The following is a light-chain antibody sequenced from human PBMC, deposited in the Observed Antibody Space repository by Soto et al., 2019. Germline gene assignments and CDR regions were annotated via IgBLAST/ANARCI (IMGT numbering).Light chain of an antibody. J-gene: IGKJ1*01. CDR3: LQHNKYPWT. V-gene: IGKV1-17*01. CDR2: AAS. Sequence: DIQMTQSPSSLSASVGDRVTITCRASQGIRNDLGWYQQKPGKAPKRLIYAASSLQSGDXXRLSGSGYGTDLNIKTSRLQPEDFATYSCLQHNKYPWTFGQGTKVDIK. CDR1: QGIRND.